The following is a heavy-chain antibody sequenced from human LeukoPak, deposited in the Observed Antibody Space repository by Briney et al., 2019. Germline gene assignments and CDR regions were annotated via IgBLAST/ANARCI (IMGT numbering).Heavy chain of an antibody. CDR2: ISYSGGT. Sequence: PSETLSLTCTVSGGSISGYYWSWIRQPPRKGLEWIGFISYSGGTNYNPSLKSRVTISVDTSKNQFSLKLNSVTAADTAVYYCARHGGSYTFDYWGQGTLVTVSS. D-gene: IGHD1-26*01. V-gene: IGHV4-59*08. CDR3: ARHGGSYTFDY. CDR1: GGSISGYY. J-gene: IGHJ4*02.